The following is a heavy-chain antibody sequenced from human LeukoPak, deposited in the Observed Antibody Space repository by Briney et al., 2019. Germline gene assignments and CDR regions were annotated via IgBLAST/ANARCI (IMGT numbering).Heavy chain of an antibody. CDR3: ARVKEASAFDI. CDR2: ISSSSRYR. D-gene: IGHD3-9*01. Sequence: KAGGSLRLSCAASGFTFSSYSMIWVRQAPGKGLEWVSSISSSSRYRYYADSVKGRFTISRDNAKNSLYLQMNSLRAEDTAVYYCARVKEASAFDIWGQGTLVTVSP. V-gene: IGHV3-21*01. CDR1: GFTFSSYS. J-gene: IGHJ4*02.